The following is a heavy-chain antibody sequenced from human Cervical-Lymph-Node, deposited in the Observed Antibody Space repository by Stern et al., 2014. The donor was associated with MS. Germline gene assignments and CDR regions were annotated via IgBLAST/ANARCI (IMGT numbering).Heavy chain of an antibody. CDR1: GNTLSEIS. V-gene: IGHV1-24*01. CDR3: ATHRGRVTYYYGMDV. Sequence: VELVESGAEEKKPGASGKGSCKVCGNTLSEISMHWVRQAPGKGIEWMGGFDPEHGETRYAQKFQGRVTMAEDRSTDTAYMELSSLISEDTAVYYCATHRGRVTYYYGMDVWGQGTTVTVSS. D-gene: IGHD2-21*02. J-gene: IGHJ6*02. CDR2: FDPEHGET.